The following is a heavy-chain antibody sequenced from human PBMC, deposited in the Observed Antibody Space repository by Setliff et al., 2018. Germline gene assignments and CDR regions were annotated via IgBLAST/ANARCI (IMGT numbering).Heavy chain of an antibody. CDR2: ISSDGSRT. CDR3: ARGGFGFCSSTTCQWGYYYMDV. V-gene: IGHV3-64*02. CDR1: GLSFSTSA. J-gene: IGHJ6*03. Sequence: PGGSLRLSCAASGLSFSTSAMHWVRQAPGKELEYVSAISSDGSRTYYVDSVKGRFTISRDNAKTSLYLQMNSLRAEDTAVYYCARGGFGFCSSTTCQWGYYYMDVWGKGTTVTVSS. D-gene: IGHD2-2*03.